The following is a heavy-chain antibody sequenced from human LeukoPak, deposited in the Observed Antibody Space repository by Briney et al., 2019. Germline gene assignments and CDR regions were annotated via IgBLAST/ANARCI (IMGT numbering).Heavy chain of an antibody. CDR3: ARAAYYYDSSGIRSAFDI. J-gene: IGHJ3*02. CDR1: GFTFSSYA. Sequence: PGGSLRLSCAASGFTFSSYAMHWVRQAPGKGLEWVAVISYDGSNKYYADSVKGRFTISRDNSKNTLYLQMNSLRAEDTAVYYCARAAYYYDSSGIRSAFDIRGQGTMVTVSS. CDR2: ISYDGSNK. D-gene: IGHD3-22*01. V-gene: IGHV3-30-3*01.